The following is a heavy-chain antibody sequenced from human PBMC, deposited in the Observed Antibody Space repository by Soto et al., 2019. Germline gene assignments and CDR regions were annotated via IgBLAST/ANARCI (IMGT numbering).Heavy chain of an antibody. Sequence: GGSLRLSCAASGFTFTTFDMHWVRQAPGKGLEWVAVISHDGVNKYYADSVKGRFTISRDNSKNTLYLQMNSLRAEDTAVYYCASGDGYSPYYYYGMDVWGQGTTVTVSS. V-gene: IGHV3-30*03. CDR1: GFTFTTFD. CDR2: ISHDGVNK. J-gene: IGHJ6*02. D-gene: IGHD5-18*01. CDR3: ASGDGYSPYYYYGMDV.